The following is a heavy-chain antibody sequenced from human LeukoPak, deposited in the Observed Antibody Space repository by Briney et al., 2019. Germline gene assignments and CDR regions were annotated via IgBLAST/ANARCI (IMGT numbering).Heavy chain of an antibody. CDR3: ARAPGTTFDY. J-gene: IGHJ4*01. D-gene: IGHD4-17*01. Sequence: TLSLTCTVSGGSISSSSYYWGWIRQPPGKGLEWIGSIYYSGSTYYNPSLKSRVTISVDTSKNQFSLKLTSVTAADTAVYYCARAPGTTFDYWGHGNMVTVSS. CDR1: GGSISSSSYY. CDR2: IYYSGST. V-gene: IGHV4-39*01.